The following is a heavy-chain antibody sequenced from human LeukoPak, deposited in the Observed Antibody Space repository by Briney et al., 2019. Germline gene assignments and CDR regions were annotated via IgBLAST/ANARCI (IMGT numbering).Heavy chain of an antibody. V-gene: IGHV4-59*12. CDR2: IYDSGST. Sequence: PSETLSLTCTVSGGSISIYYWSWIRQPPGKGLEWIGYIYDSGSTNYNPSLKSRVTISVDTSKTQFSLKLSSVTAADTAVYYCARGPYCSSTSCHAFDIWGQGTMVTVSS. D-gene: IGHD2-2*01. CDR1: GGSISIYY. J-gene: IGHJ3*02. CDR3: ARGPYCSSTSCHAFDI.